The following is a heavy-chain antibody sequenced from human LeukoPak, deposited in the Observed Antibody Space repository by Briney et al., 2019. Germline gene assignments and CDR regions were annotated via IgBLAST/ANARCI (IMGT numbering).Heavy chain of an antibody. D-gene: IGHD3-3*01. Sequence: KPSETLSLTCAVSGASITSTKYSWGWIRQPPGKELELIGIISNSGSTDYNPSLKSRVTMSTDASKNQFSLKLASVTAADTAVYYCARDRYDFWSGFYNFWGQGTLVTVSS. CDR3: ARDRYDFWSGFYNF. J-gene: IGHJ4*02. CDR1: GASITSTKYS. V-gene: IGHV4-39*07. CDR2: ISNSGST.